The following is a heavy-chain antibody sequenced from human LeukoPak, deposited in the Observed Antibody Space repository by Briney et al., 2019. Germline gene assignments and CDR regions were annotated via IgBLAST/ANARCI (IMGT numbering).Heavy chain of an antibody. CDR1: GYTFTSYG. D-gene: IGHD2-2*01. J-gene: IGHJ6*02. V-gene: IGHV1-18*01. CDR2: ISAYNGNT. Sequence: APVKVSCKASGYTFTSYGISWVRQAPGQGLERMGWISAYNGNTNYAQKLQGRVTMTTDTSTSTAYMELRSLRSDDTAVYYCAREVYYCSSTSCPRYYGMDVWGQGTTVTVSS. CDR3: AREVYYCSSTSCPRYYGMDV.